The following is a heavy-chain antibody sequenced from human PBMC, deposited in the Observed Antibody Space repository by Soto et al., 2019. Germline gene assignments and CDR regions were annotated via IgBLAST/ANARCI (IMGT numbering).Heavy chain of an antibody. J-gene: IGHJ6*02. D-gene: IGHD6-19*01. CDR1: GFTFSGSA. Sequence: EVQLVESGGGLVQPGGSLKLSCAASGFTFSGSAMHWVRQASGKGLEWVGRIRSKANSYATAYAASVKGRFTISRDDSNNTAYLQMNSLKTEDTAVYYCTTHLLIAVAGTSYGMDVWGQGTTVTVSS. CDR2: IRSKANSYAT. V-gene: IGHV3-73*02. CDR3: TTHLLIAVAGTSYGMDV.